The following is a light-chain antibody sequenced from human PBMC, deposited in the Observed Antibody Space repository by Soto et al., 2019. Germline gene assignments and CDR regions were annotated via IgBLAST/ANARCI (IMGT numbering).Light chain of an antibody. Sequence: QSVLTQPPSVSAAPGQTVTISCSGSGSNIGSNSVSWYQHVPGTAPKLLLYDNNKRPSVIPDRFFGSKSGTSATLGITGLQTADEADYYCGTWESYLSVAVFGGGTKLTVL. J-gene: IGLJ2*01. V-gene: IGLV1-51*01. CDR2: DNN. CDR3: GTWESYLSVAV. CDR1: GSNIGSNS.